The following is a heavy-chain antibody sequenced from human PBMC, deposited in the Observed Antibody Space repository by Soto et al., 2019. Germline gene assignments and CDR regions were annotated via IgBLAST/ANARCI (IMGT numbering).Heavy chain of an antibody. J-gene: IGHJ3*02. Sequence: QVQLQESGPGVLKPSETLSLTCTVSGGSISNYYWSWIRQPPGKGLEWIGYIHYTGSTNYNPSLKSRVSXSVATXTNHLSLHLXSVTAXXXXXXXXAXXXXXXXXXXXDIXGQGTTVTVSS. CDR3: AXXXXXXXXXXXDI. V-gene: IGHV4-59*01. CDR1: GGSISNYY. CDR2: IHYTGST.